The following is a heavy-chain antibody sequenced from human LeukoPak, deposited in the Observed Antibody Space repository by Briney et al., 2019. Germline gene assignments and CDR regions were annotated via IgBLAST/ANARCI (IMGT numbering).Heavy chain of an antibody. V-gene: IGHV3-23*01. J-gene: IGHJ4*02. CDR3: AKHTSIVVVTAPVDY. CDR2: ISGSGGST. Sequence: GSLRLSCAASGFTFSSYAMSWVRQAPGKGLEWVSAISGSGGSTYYADSVKGRFTISRDNSKNTLYLQMNSLRAEDTAVYYCAKHTSIVVVTAPVDYWGQGTLVTVSS. CDR1: GFTFSSYA. D-gene: IGHD2-21*02.